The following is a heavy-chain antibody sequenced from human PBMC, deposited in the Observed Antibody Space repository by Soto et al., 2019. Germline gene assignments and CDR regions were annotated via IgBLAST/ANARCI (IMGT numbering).Heavy chain of an antibody. D-gene: IGHD3-22*01. CDR3: ARGWGYDSNDYYYAY. V-gene: IGHV1-69*01. J-gene: IGHJ4*02. Sequence: QVQLVQSGAEVRKPGSSVKVSCKASGSTFSRHAISWVRQAPGQGLEWMGGIIPIFGTANHAQKFQGRVTNIADESTSTVYMELSSLRSEDTAMYYCARGWGYDSNDYYYAYWGQGTLVIVSS. CDR1: GSTFSRHA. CDR2: IIPIFGTA.